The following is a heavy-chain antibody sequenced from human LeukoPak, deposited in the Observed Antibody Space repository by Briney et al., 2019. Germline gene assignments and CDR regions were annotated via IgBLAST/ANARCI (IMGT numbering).Heavy chain of an antibody. CDR3: ASFSTSVLIKDF. D-gene: IGHD4-23*01. J-gene: IGHJ4*02. Sequence: GGSLRLSCAASGFTFSSYSMNWVRQAPGKGLEWVSSITGRSDHSYYADSVKGRFTISRDNTKNSLYLQLNNLRDEDTAVYYCASFSTSVLIKDFWGQGTLVTVSS. V-gene: IGHV3-21*01. CDR1: GFTFSSYS. CDR2: ITGRSDHS.